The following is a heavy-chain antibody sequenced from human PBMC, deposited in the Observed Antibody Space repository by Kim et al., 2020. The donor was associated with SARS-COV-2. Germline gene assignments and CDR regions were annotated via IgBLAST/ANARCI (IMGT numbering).Heavy chain of an antibody. Sequence: ASVKVSCKASGYTFTGYYMHWVRQAPGQGLEGMGRINPNSGGTNYAQKFQGRVTMTRDTSISTAYMELRRLRSDDTAVYYCARDSSIYGVVITPLSYYYGIDVGGQGTTVTVS. J-gene: IGHJ6*02. CDR2: INPNSGGT. D-gene: IGHD3-3*01. CDR1: GYTFTGYY. V-gene: IGHV1-2*06. CDR3: ARDSSIYGVVITPLSYYYGIDV.